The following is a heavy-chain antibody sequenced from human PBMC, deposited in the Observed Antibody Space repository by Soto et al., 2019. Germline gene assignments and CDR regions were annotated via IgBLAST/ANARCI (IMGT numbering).Heavy chain of an antibody. V-gene: IGHV1-69*13. Sequence: GASVKVSCRASGGTFSSYVISWVRQAPGQGLEWMGGIIPIFGTANYAQKFQGRVTITADESTSTAYMELSSLRSEDTAVYYCSTAVVGASVDPWGQGTLVTVSS. D-gene: IGHD1-26*01. CDR2: IIPIFGTA. CDR3: STAVVGASVDP. J-gene: IGHJ5*02. CDR1: GGTFSSYV.